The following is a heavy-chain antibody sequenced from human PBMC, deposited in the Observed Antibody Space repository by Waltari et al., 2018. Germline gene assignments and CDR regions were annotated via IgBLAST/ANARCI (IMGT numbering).Heavy chain of an antibody. J-gene: IGHJ4*02. V-gene: IGHV1-69*12. CDR3: AGVEMATINGGAFDY. Sequence: QVQLVQSGAEVKKPGSSVKVSCKASGGTFSSYAISWVRQAPGQGLEWMGGIIPIFGTANDAQKCQGRVTITADESTSTAYMELSSLRSEDTAVYYCAGVEMATINGGAFDYWGQGTLVTVSS. CDR1: GGTFSSYA. D-gene: IGHD5-12*01. CDR2: IIPIFGTA.